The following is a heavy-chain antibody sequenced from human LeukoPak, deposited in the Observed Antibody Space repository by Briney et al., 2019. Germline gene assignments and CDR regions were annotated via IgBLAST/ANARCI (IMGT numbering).Heavy chain of an antibody. CDR1: GGSISTYY. Sequence: SETLSLTCTVSGGSISTYYWSWIRQPPGKGLEWIGYMHHRGSTNYNPSLKGRVTISADTSKNQFSLKLTSVTAADTAVYYCARGGPDVAMATTIDYWGQGTLVTVSS. V-gene: IGHV4-59*01. D-gene: IGHD5-24*01. CDR2: MHHRGST. CDR3: ARGGPDVAMATTIDY. J-gene: IGHJ4*02.